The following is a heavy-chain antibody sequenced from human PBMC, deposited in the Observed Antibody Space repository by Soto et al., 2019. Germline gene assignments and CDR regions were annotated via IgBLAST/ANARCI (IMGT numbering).Heavy chain of an antibody. CDR2: IFSSGST. V-gene: IGHV4-59*01. CDR3: ACFFQAEDGIRGALSVSAFLLNRSSDL. J-gene: IGHJ2*01. Sequence: KGLEWVGYIFSSGSTNYNPSLKSRVTISVDTSENQFSLKLTSVTAADTAVYYCACFFQAEDGIRGALSVSAFLLNRSSDL. D-gene: IGHD2-15*01.